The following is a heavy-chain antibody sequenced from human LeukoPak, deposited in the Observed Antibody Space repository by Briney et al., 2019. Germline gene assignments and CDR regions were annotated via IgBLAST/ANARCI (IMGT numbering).Heavy chain of an antibody. V-gene: IGHV1-18*01. D-gene: IGHD6-19*01. CDR2: ISAYNGNT. CDR1: GYTFTSYD. Sequence: ASVKVSCKASGYTFTSYDISWVRQAPGQGLECMGWISAYNGNTNYAQKFQGRVTMTTDTSTSTAYMELRSLRSDDTAVYYCARVPGYSSGWYPIDYWGQGTLVTVSP. J-gene: IGHJ4*02. CDR3: ARVPGYSSGWYPIDY.